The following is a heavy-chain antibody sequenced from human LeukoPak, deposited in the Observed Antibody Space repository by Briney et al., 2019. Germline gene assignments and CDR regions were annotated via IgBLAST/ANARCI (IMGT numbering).Heavy chain of an antibody. CDR2: IKGEPDGGTT. V-gene: IGHV3-15*01. CDR3: TTDRGITIRPLFDY. CDR1: GFTFNTAW. D-gene: IGHD3-10*01. Sequence: GGSLRLSCAASGFTFNTAWMSWVRQAPGKRLEWVGHIKGEPDGGTTQYAAPVKGRFFISRDDSKNTLYLYMNSLKSDDTAVYYCTTDRGITIRPLFDYWGQGTLVTVSS. J-gene: IGHJ4*02.